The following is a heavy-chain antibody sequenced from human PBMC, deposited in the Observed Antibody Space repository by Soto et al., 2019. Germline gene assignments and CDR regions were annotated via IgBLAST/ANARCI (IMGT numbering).Heavy chain of an antibody. CDR1: GGSISSYY. Sequence: SETLSLTCTVSGGSISSYYWSWIRQPPGKGLEWIGYIYYSGSTYYNPPLKSRVTISVVTSKNQFSLRLNSVTAADPAVSSCAGRRVTTIYYYGRDVWGRLTRGAV. CDR2: IYYSGST. J-gene: IGHJ6*02. V-gene: IGHV4-59*12. CDR3: AGRRVTTIYYYGRDV. D-gene: IGHD4-17*01.